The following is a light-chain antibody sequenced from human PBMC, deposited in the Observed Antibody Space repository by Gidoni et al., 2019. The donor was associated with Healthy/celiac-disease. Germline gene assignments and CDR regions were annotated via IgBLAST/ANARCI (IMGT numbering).Light chain of an antibody. Sequence: QSALTQPASVSGSPGQSITISCTGTSSDVGGYNYVSWSQQHPGKAPKLMIYEVSNRPSGVSNRFSGSKSGNTASLTISGLQAEDEADYYCSSYTSRSTLVFGGGTKLTVL. CDR1: SSDVGGYNY. CDR3: SSYTSRSTLV. V-gene: IGLV2-14*01. CDR2: EVS. J-gene: IGLJ3*02.